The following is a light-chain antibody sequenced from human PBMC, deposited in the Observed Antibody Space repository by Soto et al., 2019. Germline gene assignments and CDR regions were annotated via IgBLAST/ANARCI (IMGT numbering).Light chain of an antibody. Sequence: QSALTQPASVSGSPGQSITISCTGTSSDVGCYNYVSWYQQHPGKATKLMIYDVSNRPSGVSNRFSGSKSGNTASLTISGLQAEDEADYYCSSYTSSSTYVFGTGTKLTVL. CDR1: SSDVGCYNY. CDR2: DVS. J-gene: IGLJ1*01. CDR3: SSYTSSSTYV. V-gene: IGLV2-14*01.